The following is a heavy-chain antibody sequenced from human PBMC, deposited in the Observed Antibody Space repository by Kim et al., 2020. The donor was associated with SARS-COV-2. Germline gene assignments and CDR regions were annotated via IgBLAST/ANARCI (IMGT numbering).Heavy chain of an antibody. CDR3: AREHSSGYSNY. V-gene: IGHV4-59*01. Sequence: NSNPAPQSRGTISVDTSKNQFSLKLSSVTAADTAVYYCAREHSSGYSNYWGQGTLVTVSS. J-gene: IGHJ4*02. D-gene: IGHD6-19*01.